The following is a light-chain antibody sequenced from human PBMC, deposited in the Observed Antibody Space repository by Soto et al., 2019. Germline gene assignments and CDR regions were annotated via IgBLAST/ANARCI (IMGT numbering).Light chain of an antibody. J-gene: IGLJ2*01. V-gene: IGLV2-14*03. CDR1: SSDVGAYNY. Sequence: QSALTQPASVSASPGQSITISCTGTSSDVGAYNYVSWYQQHPGKAPKLMIYDVSNRPSGVSTRFSGSKSGNTASLTISGLQAEDEADYYCSSYTSSSTLAFGGGTKLTVL. CDR3: SSYTSSSTLA. CDR2: DVS.